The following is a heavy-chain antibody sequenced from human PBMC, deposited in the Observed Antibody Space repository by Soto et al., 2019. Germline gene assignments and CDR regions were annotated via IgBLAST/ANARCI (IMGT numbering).Heavy chain of an antibody. CDR1: GGSISSGGYS. V-gene: IGHV4-30-2*01. Sequence: SETLYLTCTASGGSISSGGYSWSWIRQPPGKGLEWIGYIYHSGSTYYNPSLKSRVTISVDRSKNQFSLKLSSVTAADTAVYYCARLTYCGGDCYSEFDYWGQGTLVTVSS. CDR3: ARLTYCGGDCYSEFDY. J-gene: IGHJ4*02. CDR2: IYHSGST. D-gene: IGHD2-21*02.